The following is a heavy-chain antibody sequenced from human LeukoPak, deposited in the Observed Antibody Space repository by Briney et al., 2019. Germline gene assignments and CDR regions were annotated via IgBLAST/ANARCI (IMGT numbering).Heavy chain of an antibody. V-gene: IGHV1-2*02. D-gene: IGHD6-6*01. J-gene: IGHJ4*02. CDR3: AKRSITAQYYFDY. Sequence: ASVKVSCKASGYTFTGYYLHWVRQAPGQGLEWMGWINPNSGDTNYAQKFQGRVTMTRDTSISTAYMELSRLRSDDTAVYYCAKRSITAQYYFDYWGQGTLVIVSS. CDR2: INPNSGDT. CDR1: GYTFTGYY.